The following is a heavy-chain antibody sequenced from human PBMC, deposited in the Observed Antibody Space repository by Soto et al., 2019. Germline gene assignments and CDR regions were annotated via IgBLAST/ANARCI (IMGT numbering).Heavy chain of an antibody. CDR2: ISSSSSTI. D-gene: IGHD3-3*01. CDR1: GFTFSSYS. Sequence: GGSLRLSCAASGFTFSSYSMNWVRQAPGKGLEWVSYISSSSSTIYYADSVKGRFTISRDNAKNSLYLQMNSLRAEDTAVYYCARDMGGFGVVTGYMDVWGKGTTVTVSS. CDR3: ARDMGGFGVVTGYMDV. J-gene: IGHJ6*03. V-gene: IGHV3-48*01.